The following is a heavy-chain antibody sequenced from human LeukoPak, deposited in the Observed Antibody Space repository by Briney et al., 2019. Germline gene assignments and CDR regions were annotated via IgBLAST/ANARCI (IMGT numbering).Heavy chain of an antibody. D-gene: IGHD3-9*01. V-gene: IGHV3-11*04. Sequence: SGGSLRLSCAASGFTFSDYYMSWIRQAPGKGLEWVSYISSSGSTIYYADSVKGRFTISRDNAKNSLYLQMNSLRAEDTAVYYCARDMPYDILYNGAFDIWGQGTMVTVSS. J-gene: IGHJ3*02. CDR3: ARDMPYDILYNGAFDI. CDR2: ISSSGSTI. CDR1: GFTFSDYY.